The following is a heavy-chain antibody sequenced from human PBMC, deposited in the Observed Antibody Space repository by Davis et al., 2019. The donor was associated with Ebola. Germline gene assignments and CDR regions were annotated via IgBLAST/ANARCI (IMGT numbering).Heavy chain of an antibody. J-gene: IGHJ4*02. CDR2: IYYSGST. CDR1: GGSISSYY. V-gene: IGHV4-59*08. CDR3: AGTVTGIDY. Sequence: MPGGSLRLSCTVSGGSISSYYWSWFRQPPGKGLEWIGYIYYSGSTNYNPSLKSRVTISVDTSKNQFSLKLSSVTAADTAVYYCAGTVTGIDYWGQGTLVTVSS. D-gene: IGHD4-17*01.